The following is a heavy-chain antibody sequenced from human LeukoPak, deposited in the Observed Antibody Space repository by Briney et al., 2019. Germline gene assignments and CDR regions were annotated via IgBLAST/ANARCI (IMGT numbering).Heavy chain of an antibody. CDR2: INPNSGGT. CDR3: ARGFHGDYYFDY. J-gene: IGHJ4*02. V-gene: IGHV1-2*02. Sequence: GVSVKVSCKASGYTLTGYYMHWVRQAPGQGLEWMGWINPNSGGTKYVQKFQGRVSMTRDPSISTAYMELSRLRSDDTAVYYCARGFHGDYYFDYWGQGTLVTVSS. CDR1: GYTLTGYY. D-gene: IGHD4-17*01.